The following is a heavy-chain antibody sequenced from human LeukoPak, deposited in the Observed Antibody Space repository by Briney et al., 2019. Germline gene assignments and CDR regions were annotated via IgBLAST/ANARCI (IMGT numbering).Heavy chain of an antibody. J-gene: IGHJ4*02. V-gene: IGHV3-23*01. Sequence: PGGSLRLSCAASGFTFSSYAMYSVRQAPGKGLEWVSGISGSGGSTYYADSVKGRFTISRDNSKNTVYLQMNSLRAEDTAVYYCAKTTAGYSSGRYPGWPVDYWGQGTLVTVSS. CDR2: ISGSGGST. CDR3: AKTTAGYSSGRYPGWPVDY. CDR1: GFTFSSYA. D-gene: IGHD6-19*01.